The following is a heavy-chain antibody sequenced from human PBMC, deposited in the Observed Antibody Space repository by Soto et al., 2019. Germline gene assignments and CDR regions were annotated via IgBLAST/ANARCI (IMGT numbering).Heavy chain of an antibody. D-gene: IGHD1-1*01. CDR1: GFTFSNYA. Sequence: GGSLRLSCAASGFTFSNYAVHWVRQAPGKGLEWVTVISNDGNNKDYADSVKGRFTISRDNSKKTLSLQMNSLRPEDTALYYCARDLVNVWPPKNYQSYYCMDVWGQGTTVTVSS. J-gene: IGHJ6*02. V-gene: IGHV3-30-3*01. CDR2: ISNDGNNK. CDR3: ARDLVNVWPPKNYQSYYCMDV.